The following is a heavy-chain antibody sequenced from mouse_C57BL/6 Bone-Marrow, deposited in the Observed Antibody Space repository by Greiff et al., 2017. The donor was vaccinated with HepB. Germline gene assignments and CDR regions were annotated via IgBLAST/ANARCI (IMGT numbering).Heavy chain of an antibody. CDR2: IHPNSGST. D-gene: IGHD1-1*01. V-gene: IGHV1-64*01. J-gene: IGHJ1*03. CDR1: GYTFTSYW. CDR3: ARGSYYYGSSPWYFDV. Sequence: VQLKQPGAELVKPGASVKLSCKASGYTFTSYWMHWVKQRPGQGLEWIGMIHPNSGSTNYNEKFKSKATLTVDKSSSTAYMQLSSLTSEDAAVYYCARGSYYYGSSPWYFDVWGTGTTVTVSS.